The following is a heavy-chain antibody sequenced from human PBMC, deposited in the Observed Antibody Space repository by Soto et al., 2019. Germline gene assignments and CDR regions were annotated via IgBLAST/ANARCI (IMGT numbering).Heavy chain of an antibody. V-gene: IGHV3-30*03. Sequence: GGSLRLSCAASGFTFSSFGMHWVRQAPGKGLEWVAVILYDGSNKYYADSVKGRFTISRDNSKNTLYLQMNSLRAEDTAVYYCARELSGNYFTFDLWGQGTMVTVSS. CDR1: GFTFSSFG. D-gene: IGHD1-26*01. J-gene: IGHJ3*01. CDR2: ILYDGSNK. CDR3: ARELSGNYFTFDL.